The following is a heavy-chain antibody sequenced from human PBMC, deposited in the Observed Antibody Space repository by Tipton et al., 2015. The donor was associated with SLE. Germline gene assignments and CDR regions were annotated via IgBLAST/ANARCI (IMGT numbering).Heavy chain of an antibody. V-gene: IGHV4-4*07. CDR2: MYISGST. Sequence: LRLSCTVSSVSISSYSWSWIRQPAGKGLEWIGRMYISGSTNYNPSLQSRVTMSVDTSKNQFSLKLSSVTAAGTAVYYCGRGLTADWFDPWGQGTLVTVSS. CDR3: GRGLTADWFDP. D-gene: IGHD4/OR15-4a*01. J-gene: IGHJ5*02. CDR1: SVSISSYS.